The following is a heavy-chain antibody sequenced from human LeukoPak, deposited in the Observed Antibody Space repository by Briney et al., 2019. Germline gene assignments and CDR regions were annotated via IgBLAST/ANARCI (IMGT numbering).Heavy chain of an antibody. J-gene: IGHJ4*02. D-gene: IGHD4-17*01. Sequence: SETLSLTCTVSGGSISSGDYYWSWIRQPPGKGLEWIGYIYYSGSTYYNPSLKSRVTMSVDTSKNQFSLKLSSVTAADTAVYYCARGNDYGDYDYDYWGQGTLVTVSS. CDR3: ARGNDYGDYDYDY. CDR2: IYYSGST. V-gene: IGHV4-30-4*08. CDR1: GGSISSGDYY.